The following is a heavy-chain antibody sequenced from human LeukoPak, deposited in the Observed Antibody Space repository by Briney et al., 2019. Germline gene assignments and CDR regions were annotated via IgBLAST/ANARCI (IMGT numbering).Heavy chain of an antibody. D-gene: IGHD4-17*01. CDR1: GFTFSSFS. V-gene: IGHV3-48*04. CDR2: ITSSSSST. J-gene: IGHJ4*02. CDR3: ARVIGSYGDSAY. Sequence: GGSLRLSCAASGFTFSSFSVNWVRQAPGEGLEWISYITSSSSSTYYADSVKGRFTISRDNAKNSLYLQMNSLRAEDTAVYYCARVIGSYGDSAYWGQGTLVTVSS.